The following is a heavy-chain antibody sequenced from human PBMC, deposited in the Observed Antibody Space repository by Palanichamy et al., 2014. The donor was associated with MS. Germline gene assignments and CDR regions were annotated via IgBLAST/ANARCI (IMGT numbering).Heavy chain of an antibody. Sequence: QVQLVESGGGVVQPGRSLRLSCAASGFTFSSYAMHWVRQAPGKGLEWVAVISYDGSNKCYADSVKGRFTISRDNSKNTLYLQMNSLRAEDTAVYYCARGSKNMAAASDYWGQGTLVTVSS. J-gene: IGHJ4*02. CDR2: ISYDGSNK. V-gene: IGHV3-30-3*01. CDR1: GFTFSSYA. D-gene: IGHD6-13*01. CDR3: ARGSKNMAAASDY.